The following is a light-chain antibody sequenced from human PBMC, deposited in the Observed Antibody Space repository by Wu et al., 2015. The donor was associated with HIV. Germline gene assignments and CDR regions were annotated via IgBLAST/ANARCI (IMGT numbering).Light chain of an antibody. CDR3: HQRTTWPRT. J-gene: IGKJ1*01. Sequence: EIVLTQSPDTLSASPGERATLSCRASQSVSLFLAWYQHKPGQAPRVLIYDTSNRAAGIPTRFSGSGFGTDFTLTISSLEPEDFAVYYCHQRTTWPRTFGQGTKVEVK. CDR2: DTS. CDR1: QSVSLF. V-gene: IGKV3-11*01.